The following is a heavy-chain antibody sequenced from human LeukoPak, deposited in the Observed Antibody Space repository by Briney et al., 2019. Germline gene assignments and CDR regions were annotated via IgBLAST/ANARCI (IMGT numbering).Heavy chain of an antibody. Sequence: SETLSLTCTVSGGSVSSGSYYWSWIRQPPGKGLEWIGYIYYSGSTNYNPSLKSRVTISVDTSKKQFSLKLSSVTAADTAVYYCARATRKADAFDIWGQGTMVTVSS. J-gene: IGHJ3*02. CDR1: GGSVSSGSYY. CDR2: IYYSGST. CDR3: ARATRKADAFDI. V-gene: IGHV4-61*01. D-gene: IGHD1-14*01.